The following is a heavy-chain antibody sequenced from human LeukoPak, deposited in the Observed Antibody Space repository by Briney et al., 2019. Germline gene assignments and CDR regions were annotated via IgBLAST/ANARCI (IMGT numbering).Heavy chain of an antibody. CDR2: IIPIFGTA. Sequence: SVKVSCKASGGTFSSYAISWVRQAPGQGLEWMGGIIPIFGTANYAQKFQGRVTITADKCTSTAYMELSSLRSEDTAVYYCASSKLGYSYGPGSNWFDPWGQGTLVTVSS. V-gene: IGHV1-69*06. CDR1: GGTFSSYA. J-gene: IGHJ5*02. CDR3: ASSKLGYSYGPGSNWFDP. D-gene: IGHD5-18*01.